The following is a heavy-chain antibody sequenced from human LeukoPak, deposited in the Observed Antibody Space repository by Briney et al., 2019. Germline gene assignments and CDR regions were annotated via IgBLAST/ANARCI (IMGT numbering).Heavy chain of an antibody. CDR1: GFTFSSYG. J-gene: IGHJ4*02. V-gene: IGHV3-30*18. CDR2: ISYDGSNK. Sequence: PGGSLRLSCAASGFTFSSYGMHWVRQAPGKGLEWVAVISYDGSNKYYADSVKGRFTISRDNSKNTLHLQMNSLRAEDTAVYYCAKDPWGYCSGGSCFFFDYWGQGTLVTVSS. D-gene: IGHD2-15*01. CDR3: AKDPWGYCSGGSCFFFDY.